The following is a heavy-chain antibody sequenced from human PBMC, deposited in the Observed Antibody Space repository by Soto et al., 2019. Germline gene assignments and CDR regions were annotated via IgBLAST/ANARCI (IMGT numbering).Heavy chain of an antibody. V-gene: IGHV4-30-2*01. CDR2: IYHSGST. CDR3: ARTGMVRGVIAWFDP. D-gene: IGHD3-10*01. J-gene: IGHJ5*02. Sequence: NPSETLSLTCAVSGGSISSGGYSWSWIRQPPGKGLEWIGYIYHSGSTYYNPSLKSRVTISVDRSKNQFSLKLSSVTAADTAVYYCARTGMVRGVIAWFDPWGQGTLVTVSS. CDR1: GGSISSGGYS.